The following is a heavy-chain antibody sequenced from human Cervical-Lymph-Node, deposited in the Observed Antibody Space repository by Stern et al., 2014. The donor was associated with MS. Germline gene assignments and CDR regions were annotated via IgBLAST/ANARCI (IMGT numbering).Heavy chain of an antibody. CDR3: ASRNGDY. J-gene: IGHJ4*02. CDR1: GGSISSYY. Sequence: QVQLVQSGPGLVKPSETLSLTCTVSGGSISSYYWSWIRQPPGKGLEWIGYIYYSGSTKYNPSLKSRVTISVDASKNQFSLKLSSVTAADTAVYYCASRNGDYWGQGTLVTVSS. CDR2: IYYSGST. V-gene: IGHV4-59*01. D-gene: IGHD2-8*01.